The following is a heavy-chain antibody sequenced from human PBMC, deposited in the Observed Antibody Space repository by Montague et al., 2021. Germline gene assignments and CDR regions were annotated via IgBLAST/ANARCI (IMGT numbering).Heavy chain of an antibody. J-gene: IGHJ6*02. V-gene: IGHV3-53*01. CDR1: GFTVRSNY. CDR3: ARVWDWLSFVYYHYSMDV. D-gene: IGHD3/OR15-3a*01. Sequence: SLRLSCAASGFTVRSNYMSWVRQAPGKGLEWVSVLYSGGPTYYADSVKGRFAISRDNSKNTVNLQMNSLRTEDTAVYYCARVWDWLSFVYYHYSMDVWGQGTTVTVSS. CDR2: LYSGGPT.